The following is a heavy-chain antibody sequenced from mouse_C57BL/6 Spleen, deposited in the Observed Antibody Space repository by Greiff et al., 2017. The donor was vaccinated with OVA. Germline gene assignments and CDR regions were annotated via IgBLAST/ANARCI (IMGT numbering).Heavy chain of an antibody. J-gene: IGHJ3*01. CDR1: GFPITSGYY. Sequence: QVQLQQSGPGLVKPSQSLFLTCSITGFPITSGYYWIWIRQSPGKPLEWMGYITHSGETFYNPSLQSPISITRETSKNQFFLQLNSVTTEDTAMYYCAGDSTMITTEEAWFAYWGQGTLVTVSA. CDR3: AGDSTMITTEEAWFAY. CDR2: ITHSGET. D-gene: IGHD2-4*01. V-gene: IGHV12-3*01.